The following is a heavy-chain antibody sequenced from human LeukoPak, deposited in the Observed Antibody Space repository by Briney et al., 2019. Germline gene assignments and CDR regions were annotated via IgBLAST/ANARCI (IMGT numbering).Heavy chain of an antibody. CDR2: IKQDGSEK. D-gene: IGHD1-7*01. J-gene: IGHJ5*02. CDR1: GFTFSSYA. V-gene: IGHV3-7*01. CDR3: ARGPDNWNYVSVWFDP. Sequence: GGSLRLSCAASGFTFSSYAMSWVRQAPRKGLEWVANIKQDGSEKYYVDSVKGRFTISRDNAKNSLYLQMNSLRAEDTAVYYCARGPDNWNYVSVWFDPWGQGTLVTVSS.